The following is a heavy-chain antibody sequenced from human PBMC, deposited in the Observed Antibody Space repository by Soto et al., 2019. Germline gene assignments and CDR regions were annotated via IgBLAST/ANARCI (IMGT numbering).Heavy chain of an antibody. J-gene: IGHJ6*02. CDR3: AGSTSCSPLCYYYYYGMDV. CDR1: GFTFSSYA. D-gene: IGHD2-2*01. Sequence: GGSLRLSCAASGFTFSSYAMHCVRQAPGKGLEWVAVISYDGSNKYYADSVKGRFTISRDNSKNTLYLQMNSLRAEDTAVYYCAGSTSCSPLCYYYYYGMDVWGQGTTVTVSS. CDR2: ISYDGSNK. V-gene: IGHV3-30-3*01.